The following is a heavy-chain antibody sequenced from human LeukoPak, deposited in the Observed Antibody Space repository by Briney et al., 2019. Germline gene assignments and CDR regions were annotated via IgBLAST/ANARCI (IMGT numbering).Heavy chain of an antibody. Sequence: ASVKVSCKASGYTFTSYDINWVRQATGQGLEWMGWMNPNSGNTGYAQKFQGRVTMTRNTSISTAYMELSSLRSEDTAVYYCARGLTMVRGPYRDYWGQGTLVTVSS. D-gene: IGHD3-10*01. CDR2: MNPNSGNT. V-gene: IGHV1-8*01. J-gene: IGHJ4*02. CDR1: GYTFTSYD. CDR3: ARGLTMVRGPYRDY.